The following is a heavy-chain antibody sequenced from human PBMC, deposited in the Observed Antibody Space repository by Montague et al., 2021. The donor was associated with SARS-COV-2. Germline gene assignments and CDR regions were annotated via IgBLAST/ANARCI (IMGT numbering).Heavy chain of an antibody. CDR3: ARSVQFAYGLDV. CDR2: ISHTECT. V-gene: IGHV4-59*08. J-gene: IGHJ6*02. D-gene: IGHD3-16*01. Sequence: SETLSLTCTVSSSSISNNTWRWIRHPPGTGLELICFISHTECTNYNPSLASRVSISIDTSKSQFSLRVRSVTAADTAVYYCARSVQFAYGLDVWGQGTTVTISS. CDR1: SSSISNNT.